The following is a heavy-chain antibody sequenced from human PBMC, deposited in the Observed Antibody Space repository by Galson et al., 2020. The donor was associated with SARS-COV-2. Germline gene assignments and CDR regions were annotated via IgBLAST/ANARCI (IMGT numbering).Heavy chain of an antibody. J-gene: IGHJ4*02. CDR1: GFTFSSYT. Sequence: GESLKISCAASGFTFSSYTMNWVRQAPGKGLEWVSSISSWSDYIYYADSVKGRFTISRDNAKSSLFLQMNSLRAEDTAVFYCARSPPASSSGTSIYFDYGGQGTLVTVSS. V-gene: IGHV3-21*01. CDR3: ARSPPASSSGTSIYFDY. CDR2: ISSWSDYI. D-gene: IGHD3-10*01.